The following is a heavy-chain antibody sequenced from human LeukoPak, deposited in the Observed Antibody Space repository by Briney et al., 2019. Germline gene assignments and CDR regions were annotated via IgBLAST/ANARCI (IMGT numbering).Heavy chain of an antibody. CDR1: GFTFDDYG. CDR2: INWNGGST. J-gene: IGHJ4*02. V-gene: IGHV3-20*04. D-gene: IGHD4-17*01. CDR3: AKVATVTTYALADY. Sequence: GGSLRLSCAASGFTFDDYGMSWVRQAPGKGLEWVSGINWNGGSTGYADSVKGRFTISRDNAKNSLYLQMNSLRAEDTAIYYCAKVATVTTYALADYWGQGTLVTVSS.